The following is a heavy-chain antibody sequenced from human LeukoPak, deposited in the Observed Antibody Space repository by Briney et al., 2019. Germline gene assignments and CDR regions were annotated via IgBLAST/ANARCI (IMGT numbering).Heavy chain of an antibody. CDR2: INHSGST. CDR1: GGSFSGYY. Sequence: SETLSLTCAVYGGSFSGYYWSWIRQPPGKGLEWIGEINHSGSTNYNPSLKSRVTISVDTSKNQFSLKLSSVTAADTAVYYCARGPLYSSSWYLRGSGNDYWGQGTLVTVSS. CDR3: ARGPLYSSSWYLRGSGNDY. D-gene: IGHD6-13*01. V-gene: IGHV4-34*01. J-gene: IGHJ4*02.